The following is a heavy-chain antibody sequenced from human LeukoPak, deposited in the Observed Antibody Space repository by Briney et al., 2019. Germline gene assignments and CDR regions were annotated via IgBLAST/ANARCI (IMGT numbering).Heavy chain of an antibody. CDR2: INPNSGGT. CDR1: GYTFTGYY. V-gene: IGHV1-2*04. CDR3: ARDPRYSPYYFDY. J-gene: IGHJ4*02. Sequence: ASVKVSCKASGYTFTGYYMHWVRQAPGQGLEWMGWINPNSGGTNYAQKFQGWVTMTRDTSISTAYMELRSLRSDDTAVYYCARDPRYSPYYFDYWGQGTLVTVSS. D-gene: IGHD1-26*01.